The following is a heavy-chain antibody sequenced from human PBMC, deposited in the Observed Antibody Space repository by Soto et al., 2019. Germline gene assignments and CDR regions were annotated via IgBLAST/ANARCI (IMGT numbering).Heavy chain of an antibody. CDR2: IDPSDSYT. Sequence: GESLKISCKGPGYSFTNYWISWVRQMPGKGLEWMGRIDPSDSYTSYSPSFQGHVTISADKSISTAFLQWSSLKASDTAMYYCARLSQLVHDPWGQGTLVTVSS. J-gene: IGHJ5*02. CDR1: GYSFTNYW. D-gene: IGHD6-13*01. V-gene: IGHV5-10-1*01. CDR3: ARLSQLVHDP.